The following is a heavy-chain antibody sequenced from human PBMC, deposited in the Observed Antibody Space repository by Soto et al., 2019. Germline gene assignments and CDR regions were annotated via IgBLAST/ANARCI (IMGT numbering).Heavy chain of an antibody. CDR2: ISYHGSTE. V-gene: IGHV3-30-3*01. Sequence: ESGGGVVQPGRSLRLSCVASGFSFSIYAMHWVRQAPGKGLEWVAVISYHGSTEYYGDSVKGRFTISRDNSKNTLYLQMYSLRPEDTAIYYCARGYSYGPNWESDALDIWGQGAMVTVSS. D-gene: IGHD5-18*01. J-gene: IGHJ3*02. CDR3: ARGYSYGPNWESDALDI. CDR1: GFSFSIYA.